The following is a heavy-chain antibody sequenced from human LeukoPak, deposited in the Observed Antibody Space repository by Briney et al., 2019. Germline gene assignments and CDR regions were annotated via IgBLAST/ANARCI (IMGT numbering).Heavy chain of an antibody. Sequence: EGSLRLSCAASGFTFSDYAVNWGRQAPGKGLEGVSGIHASGYSTDYAASVKGRFTISRDNSRNILYLQMNSLRAEDTAVYYCVKGPGSDFWSGSYPFDYWGQGTLVTVSS. J-gene: IGHJ4*02. CDR2: IHASGYST. D-gene: IGHD3-3*01. CDR3: VKGPGSDFWSGSYPFDY. CDR1: GFTFSDYA. V-gene: IGHV3-23*01.